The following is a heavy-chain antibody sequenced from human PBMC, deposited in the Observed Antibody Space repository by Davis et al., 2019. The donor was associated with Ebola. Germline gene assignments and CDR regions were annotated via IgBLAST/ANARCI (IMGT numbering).Heavy chain of an antibody. CDR2: ISYDGSNK. CDR3: AKEFHDFWSGPWYYYYYMDV. D-gene: IGHD3-3*01. CDR1: GFTFSSYG. Sequence: PGGSLRLSCAASGFTFSSYGMHWVRQAPGKGLEWVAVISYDGSNKYYADSVKGRFTISRDNSKNTLYLQMNSLRAEDTAVYYCAKEFHDFWSGPWYYYYYMDVWGKGTTVTVSS. J-gene: IGHJ6*03. V-gene: IGHV3-30*18.